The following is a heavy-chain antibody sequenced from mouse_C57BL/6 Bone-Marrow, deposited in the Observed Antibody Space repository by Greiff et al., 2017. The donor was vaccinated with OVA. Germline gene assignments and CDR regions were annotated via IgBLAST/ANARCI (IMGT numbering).Heavy chain of an antibody. Sequence: QVQLQQPGAELVKPGASVKMSCKASGYTFTSYWITWVKQRPGQGLEWIGDIYPGSGSTNYNEKFKSKATLTVDTSSSTAYMQLSSLTSGDSAVDYCARSSYYYGSSSLYAMDYWGQGTSVTVSS. V-gene: IGHV1-55*01. CDR1: GYTFTSYW. CDR3: ARSSYYYGSSSLYAMDY. CDR2: IYPGSGST. D-gene: IGHD1-1*01. J-gene: IGHJ4*01.